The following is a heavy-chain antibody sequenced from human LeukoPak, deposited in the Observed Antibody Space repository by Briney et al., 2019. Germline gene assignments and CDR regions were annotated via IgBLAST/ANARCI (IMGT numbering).Heavy chain of an antibody. CDR3: ARDSFETDIDY. CDR1: GFSFSRYW. V-gene: IGHV3-7*01. CDR2: IKEDGSEQ. Sequence: GGSLRLSCVASGFSFSRYWMSWVRQAPGKGLEWVANIKEDGSEQYYADSLKGRFTISRDNVKNSLYLHINSLRAEDTAVYYCARDSFETDIDYWGQGNLVTVSS. D-gene: IGHD1-14*01. J-gene: IGHJ4*02.